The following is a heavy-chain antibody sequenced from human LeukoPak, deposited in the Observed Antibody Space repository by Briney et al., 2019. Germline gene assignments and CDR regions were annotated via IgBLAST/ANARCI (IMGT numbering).Heavy chain of an antibody. J-gene: IGHJ4*02. V-gene: IGHV3-43*01. CDR1: GFMFDDYT. Sequence: GGSLRLSCAASGFMFDDYTMHWVRQAPGKGLEWVSLINWDGGSTYYAGSVKGRFTISRDNSKNSLYLQMNSLRTEDTALYYCAKGHVDSPMNFYHWGQGTLVTVSS. CDR3: AKGHVDSPMNFYH. D-gene: IGHD5-18*01. CDR2: INWDGGST.